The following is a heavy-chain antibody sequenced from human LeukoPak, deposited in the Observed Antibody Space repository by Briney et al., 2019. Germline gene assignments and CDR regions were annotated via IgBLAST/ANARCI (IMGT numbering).Heavy chain of an antibody. V-gene: IGHV3-21*04. CDR1: GFTFNNYN. CDR3: AKDRALYYYGSGSYYKGGYFDY. J-gene: IGHJ4*02. CDR2: ITSSGTYI. D-gene: IGHD3-10*01. Sequence: GGSLKLSCAASGFTFNNYNMNWVRQAPGRALEWVSSITSSGTYIFYADSVKGRFTISRDNAKNSLYLQMNSLRAEDTAVYYCAKDRALYYYGSGSYYKGGYFDYWGQGTLVTVSS.